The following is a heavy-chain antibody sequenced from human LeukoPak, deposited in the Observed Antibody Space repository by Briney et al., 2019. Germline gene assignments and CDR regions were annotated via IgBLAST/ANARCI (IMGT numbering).Heavy chain of an antibody. CDR3: ASDFTYYDFWSGPGY. J-gene: IGHJ4*02. CDR1: GYTVTGYY. Sequence: ASVKVSCKASGYTVTGYYMHWVRQAPGQGLEWMGWINPNSGGTNYAQKFQGRVTMTRDTSISTAYMELSRLRSDDTAVYYCASDFTYYDFWSGPGYGGQGTLVTVSS. CDR2: INPNSGGT. V-gene: IGHV1-2*02. D-gene: IGHD3-3*01.